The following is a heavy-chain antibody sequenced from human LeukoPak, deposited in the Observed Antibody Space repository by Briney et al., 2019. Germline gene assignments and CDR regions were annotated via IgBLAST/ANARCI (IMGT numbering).Heavy chain of an antibody. D-gene: IGHD3-22*01. J-gene: IGHJ6*02. CDR1: GFTFSSYW. CDR3: ARDNDYYDSSGYYYYYGMDV. V-gene: IGHV3-7*01. CDR2: IKQDGSEK. Sequence: GGSLRLSCAASGFTFSSYWMSWVRQAPGKGLEWVANIKQDGSEKYYVDSVKGRFTISRDNAKNSLYLQMNSLRAEDTAVYYCARDNDYYDSSGYYYYYGMDVWGQGTTVTVSS.